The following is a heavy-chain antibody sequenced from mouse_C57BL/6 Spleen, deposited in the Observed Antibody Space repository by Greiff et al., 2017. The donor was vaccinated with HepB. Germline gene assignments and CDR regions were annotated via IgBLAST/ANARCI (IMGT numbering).Heavy chain of an antibody. CDR2: SRNKANDYTT. CDR3: ARDAAGTPFDY. D-gene: IGHD4-1*01. V-gene: IGHV7-1*01. CDR1: GFTFSDFY. Sequence: DVKLVESGGGLVQSGRSLRLSCATSGFTFSDFYMEWVRQAPGKGLEWIAASRNKANDYTTEYSASVKGRVIVSRDTSQSILYLQMNALRAENTAIYYCARDAAGTPFDYWGQGTTLTVSS. J-gene: IGHJ2*01.